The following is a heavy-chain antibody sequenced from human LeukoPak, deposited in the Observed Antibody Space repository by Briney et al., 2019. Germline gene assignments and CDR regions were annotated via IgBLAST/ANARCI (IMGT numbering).Heavy chain of an antibody. D-gene: IGHD2-2*01. CDR1: GGSISSSSYH. V-gene: IGHV4-39*01. CDR2: IYFSGST. Sequence: SETLSLTCTVSGGSISSSSYHWGWIRQPPGKGLEWIGNIYFSGSTYYNPSLKSRVTISVDMSKNQFSLKLSSVTAADTAVYYCARTYCSFTSCYLYWYFDLWGRGTLVTVSP. CDR3: ARTYCSFTSCYLYWYFDL. J-gene: IGHJ2*01.